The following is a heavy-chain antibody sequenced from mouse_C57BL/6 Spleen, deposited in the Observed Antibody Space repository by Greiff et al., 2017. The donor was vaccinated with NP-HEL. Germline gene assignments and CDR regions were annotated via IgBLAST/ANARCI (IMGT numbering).Heavy chain of an antibody. Sequence: QVQLQQPGAELVMPGASVKLSCKASGYTFTSYWMHWVKQRPGQGLEWIGEIDPSDSYTNYNQKFKGKATLTVDKSSSTAYMQPSSLTSEDSAVYYGAGGGHYSGFAYWGQGTLVTVSA. V-gene: IGHV1-69*01. CDR2: IDPSDSYT. CDR1: GYTFTSYW. J-gene: IGHJ3*01. CDR3: AGGGHYSGFAY. D-gene: IGHD2-1*01.